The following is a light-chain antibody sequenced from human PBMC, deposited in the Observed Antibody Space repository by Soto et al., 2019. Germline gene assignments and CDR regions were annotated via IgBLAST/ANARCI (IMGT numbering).Light chain of an antibody. CDR2: EGF. V-gene: IGLV2-14*02. CDR1: SSDVGGSGL. J-gene: IGLJ1*01. Sequence: QSALTQPASVSGSPGQSITISCTGTSSDVGGSGLVSWYQFHPGKAPKLLIFEGFKRPSGVSNRFSGSKSGSTASLTISGLQAEDEADYYCTSYTSSITYVFGTGTKLTVL. CDR3: TSYTSSITYV.